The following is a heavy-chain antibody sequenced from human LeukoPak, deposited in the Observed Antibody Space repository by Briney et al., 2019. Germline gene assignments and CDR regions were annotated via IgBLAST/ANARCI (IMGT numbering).Heavy chain of an antibody. D-gene: IGHD2-2*01. CDR1: GGSISNSDYF. Sequence: SETLSLTCTVSGGSISNSDYFWDWIRQPPGKGLEWIATIYYSGSTYYDPSLKSRATISVDTSKNQFSLKLKSVTAADTGVYYCARRRGLSAAMDYWGQGTLFTVSS. V-gene: IGHV4-39*01. CDR2: IYYSGST. J-gene: IGHJ4*02. CDR3: ARRRGLSAAMDY.